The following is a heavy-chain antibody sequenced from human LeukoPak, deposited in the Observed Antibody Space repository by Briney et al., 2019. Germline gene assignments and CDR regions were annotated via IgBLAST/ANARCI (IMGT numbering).Heavy chain of an antibody. CDR1: GFTFSSYG. CDR2: IWYDGSNK. D-gene: IGHD5-18*01. J-gene: IGHJ4*02. Sequence: PGGSLRLSCAASGFTFSSYGMHWVRQAPGKGLEWVAVIWYDGSNKYYADSVKGRFTISRDNSKNTLYLQMNSLRAEDTAVYYCAHDLAAGIQLWYPPRGYWGQGTLVTVSS. V-gene: IGHV3-33*06. CDR3: AHDLAAGIQLWYPPRGY.